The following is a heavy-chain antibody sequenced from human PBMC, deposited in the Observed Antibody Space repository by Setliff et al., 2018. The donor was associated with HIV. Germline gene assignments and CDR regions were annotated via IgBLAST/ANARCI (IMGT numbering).Heavy chain of an antibody. Sequence: ASVKVSCKASGGTFSSYAISWVRQAPGQGLEWMGGIIPIFGTANYAQKFQGRVTITTDESTSTAYMELSSLRSEDTAVYYCARKPTEAGTIDYWGQGTRVTVSS. CDR2: IIPIFGTA. V-gene: IGHV1-69*05. J-gene: IGHJ4*02. CDR3: ARKPTEAGTIDY. CDR1: GGTFSSYA. D-gene: IGHD1-1*01.